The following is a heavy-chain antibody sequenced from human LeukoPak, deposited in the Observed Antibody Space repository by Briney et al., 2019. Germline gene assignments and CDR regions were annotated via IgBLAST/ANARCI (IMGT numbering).Heavy chain of an antibody. CDR2: IYHVGGT. Sequence: SETLSLTCTVSGGSISSSSYYWGWIRQPPGKGLEWIGSIYHVGGTYYNPSLKSRVTISIDTSKNQFSLRLTSVTAADTAIYYCARDGRSGYEDLWGPGTLVTVSS. CDR3: ARDGRSGYEDL. J-gene: IGHJ5*02. D-gene: IGHD5-12*01. CDR1: GGSISSSSYY. V-gene: IGHV4-39*07.